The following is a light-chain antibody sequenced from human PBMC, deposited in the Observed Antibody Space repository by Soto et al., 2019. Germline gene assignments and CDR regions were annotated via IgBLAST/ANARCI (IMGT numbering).Light chain of an antibody. V-gene: IGLV1-47*01. CDR3: AAWDDSLGSRL. J-gene: IGLJ3*02. Sequence: QSVLTQPPSVSATPGQRVTISCSGSSSNVGSPYVYWYQQLSGTAPKLLIYNNGQRPSGVPDRFSDSKSGTSASLAISGLRSEDEADYYCAAWDDSLGSRLFGGGTKLTVL. CDR1: SSNVGSPY. CDR2: NNG.